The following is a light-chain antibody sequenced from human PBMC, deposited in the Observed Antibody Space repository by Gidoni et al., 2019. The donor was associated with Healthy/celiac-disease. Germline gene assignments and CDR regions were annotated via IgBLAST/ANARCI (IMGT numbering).Light chain of an antibody. CDR2: GAS. J-gene: IGKJ3*01. Sequence: ELVMTQSPATLSVSPGERATLSCRASQSVSSNLAWYQQKPGQAPRLLIYGASTRATGIPARFSGSGSGTEFTLTISSLQSEDLAVYYCQQYNNWLTFGPXTKVDIK. CDR3: QQYNNWLT. V-gene: IGKV3-15*01. CDR1: QSVSSN.